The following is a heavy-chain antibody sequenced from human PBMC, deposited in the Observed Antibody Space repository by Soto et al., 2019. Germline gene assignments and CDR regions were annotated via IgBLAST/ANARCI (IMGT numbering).Heavy chain of an antibody. D-gene: IGHD6-19*01. CDR3: AKVPSKGSSGLNY. CDR2: ISGGGSST. CDR1: GFTFSTYA. Sequence: HPGGSLRLSCAASGFTFSTYAMSWVRQAPGKGLEWVSAISGGGSSTYYADSVKGRFTISRDNSKNTLYLQMNSLRAEDTAVYYCAKVPSKGSSGLNYWGQGTLVTVSS. J-gene: IGHJ4*02. V-gene: IGHV3-23*01.